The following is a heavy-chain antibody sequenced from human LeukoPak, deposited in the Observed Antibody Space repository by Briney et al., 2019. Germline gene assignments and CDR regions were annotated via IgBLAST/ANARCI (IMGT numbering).Heavy chain of an antibody. V-gene: IGHV4-30-4*01. CDR1: GASVTSGDYS. CDR3: ARGRQYFDWLSGWFDP. CDR2: IYYSGTT. Sequence: SETLSLTCTVSGASVTSGDYSWRWIRQPPGKGLQWIGFIYYSGTTYYSPSLKSRITISVDTSKNQFSLKVTSVTAADTAVYYCARGRQYFDWLSGWFDPWGQGTLVTVSS. D-gene: IGHD3-9*01. J-gene: IGHJ5*02.